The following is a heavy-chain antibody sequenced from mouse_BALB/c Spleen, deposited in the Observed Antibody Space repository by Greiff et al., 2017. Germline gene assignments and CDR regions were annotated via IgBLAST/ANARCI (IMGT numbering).Heavy chain of an antibody. Sequence: VQLQQSGPGLVAPSQSLSITCTVSGFSLTSYGVHWVRQPPGKGLEWLGVIWAGGSTNYNSALMSRLSISKDNSKSQVFLKMNSLQTDDTAMYYCARDPYYYGSSYDWYFDVWGAGTTVTVSS. CDR2: IWAGGST. J-gene: IGHJ1*01. V-gene: IGHV2-9*02. CDR3: ARDPYYYGSSYDWYFDV. D-gene: IGHD1-1*01. CDR1: GFSLTSYG.